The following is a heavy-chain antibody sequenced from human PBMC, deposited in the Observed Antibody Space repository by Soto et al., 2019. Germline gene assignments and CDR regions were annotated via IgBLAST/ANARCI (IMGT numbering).Heavy chain of an antibody. CDR1: GGTFSRYA. CDR3: ARGVYDYWSGYYAGSGLDV. V-gene: IGHV1-69*13. J-gene: IGHJ6*02. D-gene: IGHD3-3*01. CDR2: IIPIFGTA. Sequence: GASVNVSCKASGGTFSRYAISWVRQAPGQGLEWMGGIIPIFGTANYAQKFQGRVTITADESKNQFYLKLSSVTAADTAVYYCARGVYDYWSGYYAGSGLDVWGQGTTVTVSS.